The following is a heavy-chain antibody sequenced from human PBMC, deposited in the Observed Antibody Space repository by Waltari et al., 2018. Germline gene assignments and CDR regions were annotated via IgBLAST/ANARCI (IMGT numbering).Heavy chain of an antibody. CDR1: GYSFTSYW. V-gene: IGHV5-51*01. CDR3: ARHVNAPGSATYYYYMDV. D-gene: IGHD3-10*01. CDR2: IYPGDSDT. J-gene: IGHJ6*03. Sequence: EVQLVQSGAEVKKPGESLKISCKGSGYSFTSYWIGWVRQMPGKGLEWMGIIYPGDSDTRYSPSFQGQVTISADKSISTAYLQWSSLKASDTAMYYCARHVNAPGSATYYYYMDVWGKGTTVTISS.